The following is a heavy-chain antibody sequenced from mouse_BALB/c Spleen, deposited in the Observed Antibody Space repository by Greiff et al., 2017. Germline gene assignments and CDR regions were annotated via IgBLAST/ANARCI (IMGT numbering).Heavy chain of an antibody. Sequence: VQLQQSGAELVKPGTSVKLSCKSSGYAFPHYLIEWVKQRPGQGLELIGVINHGSGGTNYNEKFKGKATLTADKSYSTDYMQFSSLTSDDSAVYFCARNYDDGYDYWGQGTTLTVSS. D-gene: IGHD2-4*01. CDR1: GYAFPHYL. CDR3: ARNYDDGYDY. V-gene: IGHV1-54*01. J-gene: IGHJ2*01. CDR2: INHGSGGT.